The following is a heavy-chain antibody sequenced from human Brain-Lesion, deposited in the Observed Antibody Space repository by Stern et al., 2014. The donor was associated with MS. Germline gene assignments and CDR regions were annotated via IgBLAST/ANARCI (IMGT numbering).Heavy chain of an antibody. Sequence: QVQLMQSGAEVKKPGASVKVSCKTSGYIFTGYYIHWVRQAPGQGLEWMAWINTNTGGTKYATKFQGRVNMSRDTSISTAYVELSSLTSDDTAVYYCARDQRGITIFGVVTDYYYLGMDVWGQGTTVTVSS. D-gene: IGHD3-3*01. CDR2: INTNTGGT. V-gene: IGHV1-2*02. CDR3: ARDQRGITIFGVVTDYYYLGMDV. J-gene: IGHJ6*02. CDR1: GYIFTGYY.